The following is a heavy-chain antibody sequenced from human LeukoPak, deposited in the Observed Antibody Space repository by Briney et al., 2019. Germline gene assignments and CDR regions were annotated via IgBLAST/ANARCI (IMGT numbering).Heavy chain of an antibody. CDR2: IHYSGST. D-gene: IGHD1-7*01. V-gene: IGHV4-61*01. CDR3: ARDQGGNYFN. CDR1: GASVNGASVTTYY. J-gene: IGHJ4*02. Sequence: SETLSLTCTVSGASVNGASVTTYYWSWIRQPPGKGLEWIGYIHYSGSTSDNPSLKSRVTISGDRSKNQFSLNLTSVTAADTAVYYCARDQGGNYFNWGQGTLVTVSS.